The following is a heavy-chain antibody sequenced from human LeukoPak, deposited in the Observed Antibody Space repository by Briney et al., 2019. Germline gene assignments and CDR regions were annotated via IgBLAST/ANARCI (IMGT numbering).Heavy chain of an antibody. CDR2: IKHDGSEK. CDR1: GFIFTNYF. J-gene: IGHJ6*02. CDR3: ARYFGDPQGMDV. D-gene: IGHD3-10*01. V-gene: IGHV3-7*01. Sequence: GGSLRLSCAASGFIFTNYFMSWVRQAPGKGLEWVASIKHDGSEKYYVDSVRGRFTISRDNAKNSLCLQMNSLRDEDTAVYYCARYFGDPQGMDVWGQGTTVTVTS.